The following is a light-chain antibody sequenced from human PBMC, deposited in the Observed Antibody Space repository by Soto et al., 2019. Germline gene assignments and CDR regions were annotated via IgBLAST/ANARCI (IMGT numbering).Light chain of an antibody. J-gene: IGKJ1*01. Sequence: VVTQSPSTLSVFPGETATLSCRASQSVSSDLAWYQQRPGQAPRLLIYGASTRATGIPARFRCSGSGTEFRFTISSLQSEDVATYYCQQYNTRHPKMAFGRGTQVEIK. CDR3: QQYNTRHPKMA. CDR1: QSVSSD. CDR2: GAS. V-gene: IGKV3-15*01.